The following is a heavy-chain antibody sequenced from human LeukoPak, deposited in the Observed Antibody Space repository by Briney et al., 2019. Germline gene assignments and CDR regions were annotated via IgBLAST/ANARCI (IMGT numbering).Heavy chain of an antibody. CDR3: ARAVSGRFDY. J-gene: IGHJ4*02. D-gene: IGHD6-19*01. V-gene: IGHV4-59*08. CDR1: GGSISSYY. Sequence: PSETLSLTCTVSGGSISSYYWSWIRQPPGKGLEWIGYIYNSGSTNYNPSLKSRVTISVDTSKNQFSLRLSSVTAADTAIYYCARAVSGRFDYWGREPWSPSPQ. CDR2: IYNSGST.